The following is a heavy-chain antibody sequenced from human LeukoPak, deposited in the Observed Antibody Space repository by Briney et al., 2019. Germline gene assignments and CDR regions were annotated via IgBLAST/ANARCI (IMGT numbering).Heavy chain of an antibody. CDR3: ARSHTAMVLVY. D-gene: IGHD5-18*01. V-gene: IGHV1-46*01. J-gene: IGHJ4*02. CDR1: GYTFTSYY. Sequence: EASVKVSCKASGYTFTSYYIHWVRQAPGQGLEWMGIINPSGGSTSYAQKFQGRVTMTRDTSTSTVYMELSSLRSEDTAVFYCARSHTAMVLVYWGQGTLVTVSS. CDR2: INPSGGST.